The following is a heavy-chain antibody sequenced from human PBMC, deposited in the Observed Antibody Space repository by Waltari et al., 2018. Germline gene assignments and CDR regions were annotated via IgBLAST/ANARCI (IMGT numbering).Heavy chain of an antibody. V-gene: IGHV3-30-3*01. J-gene: IGHJ6*02. D-gene: IGHD3-10*01. CDR3: TRDSRGAFDGGMDV. Sequence: QVQMVESGGGVVQPGRSLRISCAATAFTFSRYAMPWVRQAPGKGLEWVAVISHDGGNIYYAESVKGRFTLSRDNSKNILYLQMSSLRGDDTALYYCTRDSRGAFDGGMDVSGQGIKVTVSS. CDR1: AFTFSRYA. CDR2: ISHDGGNI.